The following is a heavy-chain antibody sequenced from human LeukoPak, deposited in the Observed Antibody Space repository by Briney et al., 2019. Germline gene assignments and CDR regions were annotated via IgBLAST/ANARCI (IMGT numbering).Heavy chain of an antibody. CDR3: AKATYYDYVWGSYRYRRRFDP. J-gene: IGHJ5*02. Sequence: GGSLRLSCAASGFTFSSYAMSWVRQAPGKGLEWVSAISGSGGSTYYADSVKGRFTISRDNSKNTLYLQMNSLRAEDTAVYYCAKATYYDYVWGSYRYRRRFDPWGQGTLVTVSS. CDR1: GFTFSSYA. V-gene: IGHV3-23*01. D-gene: IGHD3-16*02. CDR2: ISGSGGST.